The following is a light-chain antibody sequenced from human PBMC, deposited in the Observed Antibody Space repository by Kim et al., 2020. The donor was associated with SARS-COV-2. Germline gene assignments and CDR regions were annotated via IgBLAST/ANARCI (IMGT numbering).Light chain of an antibody. CDR1: QSVGSN. V-gene: IGKV3-15*01. Sequence: EIVLTQSPATLSVSPGERATLSCRATQSVGSNLAWYQQKPGQAPWLLIYGASTRATGVPARFSGSGSGTEFTLTISSLQSEDFAVYYCQRYDNWPPWTFGQGTKVDIK. J-gene: IGKJ1*01. CDR2: GAS. CDR3: QRYDNWPPWT.